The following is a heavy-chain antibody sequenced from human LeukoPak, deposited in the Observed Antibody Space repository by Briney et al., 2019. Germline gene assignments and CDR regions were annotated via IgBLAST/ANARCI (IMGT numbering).Heavy chain of an antibody. CDR1: GFTFSSYW. V-gene: IGHV3-74*01. D-gene: IGHD3-3*01. CDR2: TNRDGSST. CDR3: ARDSVEWYIFDY. J-gene: IGHJ4*02. Sequence: GGSLRLSCAASGFTFSSYWMHWVCQAPGKGPVWVARTNRDGSSTAYADFVKGRFTISKDNAKNTLYLLMNSLRAEDTAVYYCARDSVEWYIFDYWGQGTLVTVSS.